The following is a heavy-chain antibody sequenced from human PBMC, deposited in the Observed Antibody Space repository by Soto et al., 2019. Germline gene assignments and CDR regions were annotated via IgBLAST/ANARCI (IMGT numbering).Heavy chain of an antibody. V-gene: IGHV4-39*07. Sequence: PSETLSLTCTVSGGSISSSSYYWGWIRQPPGKGLEWIGSIYYSGSTYYNPSLKSRVNISVDTSKNQFSLKLSSVTAADTAAYYCARVIGSYYYGMDVWGQGTTVTVSS. J-gene: IGHJ6*02. D-gene: IGHD1-26*01. CDR3: ARVIGSYYYGMDV. CDR1: GGSISSSSYY. CDR2: IYYSGST.